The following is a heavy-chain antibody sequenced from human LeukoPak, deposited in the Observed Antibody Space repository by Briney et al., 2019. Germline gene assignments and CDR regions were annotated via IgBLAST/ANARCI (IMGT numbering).Heavy chain of an antibody. J-gene: IGHJ3*01. CDR3: GRLVVASPGV. V-gene: IGHV1-69*01. D-gene: IGHD5-12*01. CDR2: IIPIFGAA. CDR1: RGTFSSYA. Sequence: SLKVSCKPSRGTFSSYATSWVPQTPGQGLEWMGGIIPIFGAATYAPQSQGRVTITADQSTSTSYIELSSLMSEDTAVYHGGRLVVASPGVWGQGTMVTVSS.